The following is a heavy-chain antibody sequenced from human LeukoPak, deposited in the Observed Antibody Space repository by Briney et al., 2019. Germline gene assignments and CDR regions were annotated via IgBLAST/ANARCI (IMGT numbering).Heavy chain of an antibody. V-gene: IGHV3-74*01. CDR1: GFTFSSYW. CDR2: INSDGSST. J-gene: IGHJ5*02. D-gene: IGHD5-18*01. CDR3: ARDQPKRIQHPHGGTSGGFDP. Sequence: GGSLRLSCAASGFTFSSYWMHWVRQAPGKGLVWVSRINSDGSSTSYADSVKGRFTISRDNAKNTLYPQMNSLRAEDTAVYYCARDQPKRIQHPHGGTSGGFDPWGQGTLVTVSS.